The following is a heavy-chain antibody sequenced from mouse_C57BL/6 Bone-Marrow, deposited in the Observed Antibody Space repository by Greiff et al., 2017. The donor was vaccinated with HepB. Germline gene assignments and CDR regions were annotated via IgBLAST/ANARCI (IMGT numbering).Heavy chain of an antibody. Sequence: QVQLQQPGAELVMPGASVKLSCKASGYTFTSYWMHWVKQRPGQGLEWIGEIDPSDSYTNYNQKFKGKSTLTVDKSSSTAYMQLSSLTSEDSAVYYCAREITTVVATDYAMDYWGQGTSVTVSS. CDR3: AREITTVVATDYAMDY. V-gene: IGHV1-69*01. CDR2: IDPSDSYT. J-gene: IGHJ4*01. CDR1: GYTFTSYW. D-gene: IGHD1-1*01.